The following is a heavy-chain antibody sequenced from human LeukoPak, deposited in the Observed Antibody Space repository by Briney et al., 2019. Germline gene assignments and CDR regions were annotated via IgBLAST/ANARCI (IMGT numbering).Heavy chain of an antibody. CDR2: IGTTGDT. D-gene: IGHD6-13*01. V-gene: IGHV3-13*01. Sequence: GGSLRLSCAASGFTFSSYDMHWVRQTTGKGLEWVSGIGTTGDTHYPDSVKGRFTVSRENAKNSLYLQMNSLRAGDTAVYYCARGKRYSSSWFYNRFDPWGQGTLVTVSS. CDR1: GFTFSSYD. J-gene: IGHJ5*02. CDR3: ARGKRYSSSWFYNRFDP.